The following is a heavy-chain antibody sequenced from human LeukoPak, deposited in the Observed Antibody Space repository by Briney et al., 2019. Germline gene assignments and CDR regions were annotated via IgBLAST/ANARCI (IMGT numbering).Heavy chain of an antibody. D-gene: IGHD4-23*01. Sequence: GGSLRLSCAASGFTFSSYYMNWVRQAPGKGLEWVSSIHSSDSYINYADSVRGRFTISRDNAKSSLYLQMNSLRAEDTAVYYCARGVLGYGRNDAFDIWGQGTVVTVSS. J-gene: IGHJ3*02. CDR1: GFTFSSYY. CDR2: IHSSDSYI. CDR3: ARGVLGYGRNDAFDI. V-gene: IGHV3-21*01.